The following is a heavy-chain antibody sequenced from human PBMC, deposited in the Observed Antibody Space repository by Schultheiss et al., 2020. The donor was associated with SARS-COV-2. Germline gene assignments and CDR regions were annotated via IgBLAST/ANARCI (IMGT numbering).Heavy chain of an antibody. CDR3: ARGGSYYCLDY. CDR1: GFAFSSYA. V-gene: IGHV3-30*04. D-gene: IGHD1-26*01. Sequence: GGSLRLSCAASGFAFSSYAMHWVRQAPGKGLEWVAVISYDGSNKYYADSVKGRFTISRDNSKNTLYLQMNSLRAEDTAVYYCARGGSYYCLDYWGQGTLVTVSS. CDR2: ISYDGSNK. J-gene: IGHJ4*02.